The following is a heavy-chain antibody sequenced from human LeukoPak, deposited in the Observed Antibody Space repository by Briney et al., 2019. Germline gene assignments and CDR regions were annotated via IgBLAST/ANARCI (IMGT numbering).Heavy chain of an antibody. V-gene: IGHV3-64D*06. CDR2: ISINGGAT. D-gene: IGHD2/OR15-2a*01. CDR3: VKDEEYSYDY. CDR1: GFTFSNYD. J-gene: IGHJ4*02. Sequence: GGSLRLSCAVSGFTFSNYDMHWVRQAPGKGLEYVAAISINGGATYYPDSVKGSFTISRDTSKNTLYLQMSSLRPENTAVYYCVKDEEYSYDYWGQGTLVTVSS.